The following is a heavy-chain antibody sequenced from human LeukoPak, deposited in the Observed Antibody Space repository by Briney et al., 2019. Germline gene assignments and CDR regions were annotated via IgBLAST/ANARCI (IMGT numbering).Heavy chain of an antibody. V-gene: IGHV4-59*01. CDR1: GGSISSYY. Sequence: PSETLSLTCTVSGGSISSYYWSWIRQPPGKGLEWIGYIYYSGSTNYNPSLKSRVTISVDTSKNQFSLKLSSVTAADTAVYYCARVVTIFGVLNYYYYMDVWGKGTTVTVSS. CDR2: IYYSGST. D-gene: IGHD3-3*01. CDR3: ARVVTIFGVLNYYYYMDV. J-gene: IGHJ6*03.